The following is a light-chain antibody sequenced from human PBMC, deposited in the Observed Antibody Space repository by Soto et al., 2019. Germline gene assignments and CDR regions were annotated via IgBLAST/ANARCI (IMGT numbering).Light chain of an antibody. V-gene: IGLV2-14*01. CDR1: SXDVGAYVY. Sequence: SVLTQPASVSGSPGQSITISCTGTSXDVGAYVYVSWYQHHPGKAPKLIIYEVSNRPSGVSNRFSGSKSGNTASLTISGLQAEDEADYYCSSYTSSSTLYVFGIGTKVTVL. CDR2: EVS. J-gene: IGLJ1*01. CDR3: SSYTSSSTLYV.